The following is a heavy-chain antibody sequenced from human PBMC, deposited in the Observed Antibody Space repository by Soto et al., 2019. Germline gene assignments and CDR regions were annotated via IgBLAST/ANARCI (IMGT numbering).Heavy chain of an antibody. J-gene: IGHJ4*02. V-gene: IGHV1-3*01. D-gene: IGHD4-4*01. CDR1: GYTFTSYY. CDR3: ARELQGLYYFDY. Sequence: ASVKVSCKASGYTFTSYYMHWVRQAPGQSLEWMGWINAGNGNTKYSQKFQGRVTITRDTSASTAYMELSSLRSEDTAVYYCARELQGLYYFDYWGLGTLVTVSS. CDR2: INAGNGNT.